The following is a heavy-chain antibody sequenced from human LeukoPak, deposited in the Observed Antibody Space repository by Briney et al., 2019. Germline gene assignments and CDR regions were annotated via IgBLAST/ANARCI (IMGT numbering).Heavy chain of an antibody. CDR3: ARIPDSEAWFDP. D-gene: IGHD1-26*01. CDR1: GYSISSGYY. J-gene: IGHJ5*02. Sequence: PSETLSLTCAVSGYSISSGYYWGWIRQPPGKGLEWIGGIYHSGSTYYNPSLKSRVTISVDTSKNQFSLKLSSVTAADTAVYFCARIPDSEAWFDPWGQGTLVTVSS. V-gene: IGHV4-38-2*01. CDR2: IYHSGST.